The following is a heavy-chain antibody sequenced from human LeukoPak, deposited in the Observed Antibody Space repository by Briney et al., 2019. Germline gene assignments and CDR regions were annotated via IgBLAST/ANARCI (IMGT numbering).Heavy chain of an antibody. V-gene: IGHV1-2*02. CDR1: GYTFTGYY. J-gene: IGHJ5*02. D-gene: IGHD3-22*01. Sequence: ASVKVSCKASGYTFTGYYLHWVRQPPGQGLEWMGWLNPHSGGTNNAQKFQCRVTITRDMSISKAYMEVSRLRSDDTAVDYCARAVDDSSGHYYVYWFDPWGQGTLVTVSS. CDR3: ARAVDDSSGHYYVYWFDP. CDR2: LNPHSGGT.